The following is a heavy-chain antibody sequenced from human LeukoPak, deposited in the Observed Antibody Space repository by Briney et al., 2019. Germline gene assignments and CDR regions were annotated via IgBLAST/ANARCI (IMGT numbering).Heavy chain of an antibody. V-gene: IGHV3-53*01. CDR3: ARGTGYASGPHY. D-gene: IGHD6-19*01. J-gene: IGHJ4*02. CDR1: GFTFSSSH. Sequence: GGSLGLSCAASGFTFSSSHMTWVRQAPGKGLEWVSVIYSGGSTYYADSVKGRFTISRDNSKNTLYLQMNSLRAEDTAVYFCARGTGYASGPHYWGQGTLVTVSS. CDR2: IYSGGST.